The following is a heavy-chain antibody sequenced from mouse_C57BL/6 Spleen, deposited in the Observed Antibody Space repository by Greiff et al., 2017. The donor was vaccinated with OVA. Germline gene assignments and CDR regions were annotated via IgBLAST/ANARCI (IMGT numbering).Heavy chain of an antibody. CDR1: GYTFTDYN. Sequence: VQLQQSGLELVKPGASVKIPCKASGYTFTDYNMDWVKHSHGKSLEWIGDITPNNGGTIYNQKFKGKATLTVDKSSSTAYMELRSLTSEDTAVYYCARRAMDYWGQGTSVTVSS. CDR2: ITPNNGGT. CDR3: ARRAMDY. J-gene: IGHJ4*01. V-gene: IGHV1-18*01.